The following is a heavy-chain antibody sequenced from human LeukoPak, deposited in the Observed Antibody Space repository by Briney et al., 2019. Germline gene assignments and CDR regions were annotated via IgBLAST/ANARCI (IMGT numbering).Heavy chain of an antibody. CDR2: ISGSGGST. V-gene: IGHV3-23*01. D-gene: IGHD3-22*01. Sequence: PGGSLRLSCSASGFTFSSYAMSWVRQAPGKGLEWVSAISGSGGSTYYADSVKGRFTISRDNSKNTLYLQMNSLRAEDTAVYYCAKEGPLLPTRPPGNYFDYWGQGTLVTVSS. J-gene: IGHJ4*02. CDR1: GFTFSSYA. CDR3: AKEGPLLPTRPPGNYFDY.